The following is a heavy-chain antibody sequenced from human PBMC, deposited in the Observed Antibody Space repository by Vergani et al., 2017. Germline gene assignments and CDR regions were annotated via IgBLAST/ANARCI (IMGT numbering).Heavy chain of an antibody. J-gene: IGHJ4*02. V-gene: IGHV3-23*01. CDR2: ISSDGGST. D-gene: IGHD3-22*01. CDR3: AGPQGTSADYYGGFAY. Sequence: EVQLLESGGGLVQPGGSLRLSCAASGFTFSTYAMTWVRQAPGKGLEWVSTISSDGGSTYDADSVKGRFTISRDNSKNTLSLQMNSLTAEDTAIYYCAGPQGTSADYYGGFAYWGQGILVTVSS. CDR1: GFTFSTYA.